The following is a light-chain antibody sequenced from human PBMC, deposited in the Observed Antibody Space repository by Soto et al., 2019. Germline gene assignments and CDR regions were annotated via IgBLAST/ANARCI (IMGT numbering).Light chain of an antibody. Sequence: DIQMTQSPSSLSASIGDRVTITCRASQRITKYLNWYQQKPGKAPKLLIYAASSLQSGVPSRFSGSGSGTDFNRPISNLQPEGVGSYYCQQSYSAAPAFGQGTKLEIK. J-gene: IGKJ2*01. CDR2: AAS. CDR3: QQSYSAAPA. CDR1: QRITKY. V-gene: IGKV1-39*01.